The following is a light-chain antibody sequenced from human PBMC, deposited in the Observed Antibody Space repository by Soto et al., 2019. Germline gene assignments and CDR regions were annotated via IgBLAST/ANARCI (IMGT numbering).Light chain of an antibody. V-gene: IGKV1-5*03. CDR3: QHYNSYSEA. Sequence: DIKMTRSPSTLYGSVGDRVTITCRASQTISSWLAWYQQKPGKAPKLLIYKASTLKSGVPSRFSGSGSGTKFTLTISSLQPDDFATYYCQHYNSYSEAFGQGTNV. CDR1: QTISSW. CDR2: KAS. J-gene: IGKJ1*01.